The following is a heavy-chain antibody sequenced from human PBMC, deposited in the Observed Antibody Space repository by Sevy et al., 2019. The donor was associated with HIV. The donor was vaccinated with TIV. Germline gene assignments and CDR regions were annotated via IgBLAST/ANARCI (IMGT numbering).Heavy chain of an antibody. CDR1: GFAFSSHA. J-gene: IGHJ4*01. D-gene: IGHD6-13*01. V-gene: IGHV3-30-3*01. CDR2: ISYEGTET. Sequence: GGSLRLSCAASGFAFSSHAMHWVRQAPGKGLEWMAVISYEGTETFYAASVVGRFTISRDNSKNMLSLQINSLRPEDTAVYFCARDGGYSIKWYPLYWGHGTLVTVSS. CDR3: ARDGGYSIKWYPLY.